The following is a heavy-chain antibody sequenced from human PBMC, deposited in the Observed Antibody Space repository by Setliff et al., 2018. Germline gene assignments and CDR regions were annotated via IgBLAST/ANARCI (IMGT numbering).Heavy chain of an antibody. J-gene: IGHJ4*02. CDR1: GYTFRNYA. CDR2: ISVYNGDT. D-gene: IGHD5-18*01. V-gene: IGHV1-18*01. Sequence: GASVKVSCKASGYTFRNYAFAWVRQAPGQGLEWVGWISVYNGDTNYVQKFQGRVTLTTDTSTSTAYMELRSLTSDDSAFYYCARAPSVELVTIRTNSWFTYWGQETLVTVSS. CDR3: ARAPSVELVTIRTNSWFTY.